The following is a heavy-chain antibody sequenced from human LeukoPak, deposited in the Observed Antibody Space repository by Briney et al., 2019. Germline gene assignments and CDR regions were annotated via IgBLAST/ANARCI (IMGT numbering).Heavy chain of an antibody. CDR1: GYTFTSYG. D-gene: IGHD4-17*01. J-gene: IGHJ4*02. CDR2: ISAYNGNT. Sequence: ASVKVSCKASGYTFTSYGISWVRQAPGQGLEWMGWISAYNGNTNYAQRVQGRVTMTTDTSTNTAYMEVRSLRSDDTAVYYCARDRVRHGDYPDYWGQGTLVTVSS. CDR3: ARDRVRHGDYPDY. V-gene: IGHV1-18*01.